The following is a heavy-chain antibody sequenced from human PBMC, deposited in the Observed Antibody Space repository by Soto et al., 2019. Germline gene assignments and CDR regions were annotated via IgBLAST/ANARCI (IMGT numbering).Heavy chain of an antibody. J-gene: IGHJ5*02. CDR3: ERRQLEAGVWFDP. CDR2: ISNSGTYK. CDR1: GFIFRNFY. D-gene: IGHD1-1*01. V-gene: IGHV3-11*06. Sequence: XVCLRLSCSDSGFIFRNFYMSWLRQAPGKGLEWISYISNSGTYKNYADSVKGRFNISRDNSRNSVYLHMNSLTSEDTGIYYCERRQLEAGVWFDPWGRGTLVTVSS.